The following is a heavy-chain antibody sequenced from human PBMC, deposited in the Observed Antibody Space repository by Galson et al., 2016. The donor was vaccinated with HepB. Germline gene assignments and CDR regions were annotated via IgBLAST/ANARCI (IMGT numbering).Heavy chain of an antibody. CDR2: SGSDGGT. V-gene: IGHV3-23*01. Sequence: SLRLSCATSGFTFSSNGMTWVRQAPGKGLEWVSFSGSDGGTYYADSVKGRFTIFRDNSKNTLYLQMNSLRVDDTAVYYCARDLTPPARGPAYWGQGTLVTVSS. D-gene: IGHD2-2*01. J-gene: IGHJ4*02. CDR1: GFTFSSNG. CDR3: ARDLTPPARGPAY.